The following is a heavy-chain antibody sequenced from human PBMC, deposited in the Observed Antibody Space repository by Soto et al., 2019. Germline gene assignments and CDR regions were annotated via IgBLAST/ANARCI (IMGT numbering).Heavy chain of an antibody. CDR2: INHSGST. D-gene: IGHD2-15*01. CDR1: GGSFSGYY. CDR3: ARGFPAPGGCSPCSGCFGYYYYMDV. J-gene: IGHJ6*03. Sequence: SETLSLTCAVYGGSFSGYYWSWIRQPPGKGLEWIGEINHSGSTNYNPSLKSRVTISVDTSKNQFSLKLSSVTAADTAVYYCARGFPAPGGCSPCSGCFGYYYYMDVWGKGTTVTVSS. V-gene: IGHV4-34*01.